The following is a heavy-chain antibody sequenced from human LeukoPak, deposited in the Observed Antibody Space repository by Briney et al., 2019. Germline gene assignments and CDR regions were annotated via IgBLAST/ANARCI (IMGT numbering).Heavy chain of an antibody. CDR2: VSGSGAHT. D-gene: IGHD5-24*01. Sequence: GGSLRLSCAASGFTFSSYAMTWVRQAPGKGLQWVSAVSGSGAHTYYADSVKGRFTISRDNSKNTLYMQMNSLRADDTAVYYCAKRRDGYNNGAFDIWGQGTMVIVSS. V-gene: IGHV3-23*01. J-gene: IGHJ3*02. CDR3: AKRRDGYNNGAFDI. CDR1: GFTFSSYA.